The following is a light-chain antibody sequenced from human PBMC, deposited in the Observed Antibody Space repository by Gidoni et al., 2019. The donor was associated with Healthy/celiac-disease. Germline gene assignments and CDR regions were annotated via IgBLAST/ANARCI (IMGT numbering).Light chain of an antibody. CDR3: GTWDSSLSAV. V-gene: IGLV1-51*01. CDR2: DNN. J-gene: IGLJ3*02. Sequence: QSVLTQPPSVSAAPGQKVTISCSGSSSNIGNNYVSWYQQLPGTAPKRLIYDNNKRPSGIPDRFSGSKSGTSATLGITGLQTGDEADYYCGTWDSSLSAVFGGGTKLTVL. CDR1: SSNIGNNY.